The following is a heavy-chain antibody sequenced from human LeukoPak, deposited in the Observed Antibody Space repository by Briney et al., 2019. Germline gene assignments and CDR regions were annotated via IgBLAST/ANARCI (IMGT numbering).Heavy chain of an antibody. J-gene: IGHJ3*02. V-gene: IGHV4-34*12. CDR2: IVHSGNT. Sequence: ETSETLSLTCAVYGGSFSGYYWSWIRQPPGKGLEWIGEIVHSGNTKYNPSLKSRVTISVDTSKNQFSLNLTSVTAADTAVYYCARFGSSTWYKGAFDIRGQGTMVTVAS. CDR1: GGSFSGYY. D-gene: IGHD6-13*01. CDR3: ARFGSSTWYKGAFDI.